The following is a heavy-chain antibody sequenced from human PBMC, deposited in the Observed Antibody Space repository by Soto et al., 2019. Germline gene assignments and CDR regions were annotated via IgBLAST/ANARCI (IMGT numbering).Heavy chain of an antibody. CDR1: GGSISSYY. V-gene: IGHV4-59*01. Sequence: SETLSLTCTVSGGSISSYYWSWIRQPPGKGLEWIGYIYYSGSTNYNPSLKSRVTISVDTSKNQFSLKLSSVTAADTAVYYCARSVNLPAYGMDVWGQGPRFTFSS. J-gene: IGHJ6*02. CDR2: IYYSGST. CDR3: ARSVNLPAYGMDV.